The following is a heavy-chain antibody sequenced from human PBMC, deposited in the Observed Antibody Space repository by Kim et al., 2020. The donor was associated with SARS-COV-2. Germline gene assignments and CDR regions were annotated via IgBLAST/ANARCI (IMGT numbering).Heavy chain of an antibody. CDR3: ARGAWGYCSGGSCYSGDYFYYGMDV. D-gene: IGHD2-15*01. V-gene: IGHV4-34*01. Sequence: SETLSLTCAVYGGSFSGYYWSWIRQPPGKGLEWIGEINHSGSTNYNPSLKSRVTISVDTSKNQFSLKLSSVTAADTAVYYCARGAWGYCSGGSCYSGDYFYYGMDVWGRGTTVTVSS. CDR2: INHSGST. J-gene: IGHJ6*02. CDR1: GGSFSGYY.